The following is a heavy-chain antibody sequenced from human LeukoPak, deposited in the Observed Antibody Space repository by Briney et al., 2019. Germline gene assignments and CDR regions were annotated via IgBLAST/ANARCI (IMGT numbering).Heavy chain of an antibody. CDR1: GFTFSSYW. CDR3: AREVVVSASFFDY. CDR2: ISSSSSYI. V-gene: IGHV3-21*01. D-gene: IGHD2-21*02. Sequence: GGSLRLSCAASGFTFSSYWMSWVRQAPGKGLEWVSSISSSSSYIYYADSVKGRFTISRDNAKNSLYLQMNSLRAEDTAVYYCAREVVVSASFFDYWGQGTLVTVSS. J-gene: IGHJ4*02.